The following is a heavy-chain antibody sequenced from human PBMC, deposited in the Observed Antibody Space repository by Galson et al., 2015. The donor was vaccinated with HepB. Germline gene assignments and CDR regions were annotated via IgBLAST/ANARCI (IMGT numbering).Heavy chain of an antibody. Sequence: SGAEVKKPGASVKVSCKASGYPFTSYVITWVRQAPGQGLEWMGWISAYNGQTKYAQKIQGRVTMTTDTSTSTAYMGLRSLRSDDTAVYYCARRTTILWFGEGDSFDYWGQGTLVTVSS. D-gene: IGHD3-10*01. CDR3: ARRTTILWFGEGDSFDY. CDR1: GYPFTSYV. CDR2: ISAYNGQT. V-gene: IGHV1-18*04. J-gene: IGHJ4*02.